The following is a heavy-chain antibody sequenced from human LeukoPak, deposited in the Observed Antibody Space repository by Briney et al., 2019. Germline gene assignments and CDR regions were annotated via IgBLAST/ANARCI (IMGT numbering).Heavy chain of an antibody. CDR1: GGSISGFY. D-gene: IGHD1-14*01. CDR3: ARETGPNDAFDL. V-gene: IGHV4-59*01. CDR2: INYSGST. J-gene: IGHJ3*01. Sequence: PSETLSLTCSVSGGSISGFYWSWIRQPPGKGLEWIGYINYSGSTIYNPSLKGRVTISVDTSKNQFSLKLTSVTAADTAVYYCARETGPNDAFDLWGHGTMVTVSS.